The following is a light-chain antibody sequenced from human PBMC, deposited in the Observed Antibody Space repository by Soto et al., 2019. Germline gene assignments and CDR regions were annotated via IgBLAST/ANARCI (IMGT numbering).Light chain of an antibody. J-gene: IGKJ4*01. CDR2: GAS. Sequence: EIVLTQSPGTLSLSPGDRATLSCRASQSVRGNHLAWYRQKPGQAPRLLIYGASSRATGTPDRFSGSGSGTDFTLTISRLEPEDFAVYYCQQYGSSPLTFGGGTKVDIQ. CDR3: QQYGSSPLT. CDR1: QSVRGNH. V-gene: IGKV3-20*01.